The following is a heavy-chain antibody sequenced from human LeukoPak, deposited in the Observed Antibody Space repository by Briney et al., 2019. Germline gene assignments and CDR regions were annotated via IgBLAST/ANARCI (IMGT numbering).Heavy chain of an antibody. CDR2: IHYSGST. D-gene: IGHD2-15*01. Sequence: SQTLSLTCSVSGGSISSSSYYWGWLRQLPGRGRECIGSIHYSGSTYNNPSLKSRFTISEDTPETQFSLKLSSVTAADTAVYYCASLPYCSGGTCYRRANDYWGQGTLVTVFS. CDR1: GGSISSSSYY. CDR3: ASLPYCSGGTCYRRANDY. J-gene: IGHJ4*02. V-gene: IGHV4-39*01.